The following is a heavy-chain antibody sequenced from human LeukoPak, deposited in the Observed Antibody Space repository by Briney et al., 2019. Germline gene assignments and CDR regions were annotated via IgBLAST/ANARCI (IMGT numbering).Heavy chain of an antibody. J-gene: IGHJ5*02. CDR3: ARSEKYYYGSGSYYNTVRINWFDP. CDR1: GGSFSGYY. Sequence: SETLSLTCAVYGGSFSGYYWSWIRQPPGKGLEWIGEINHSGSTNYNPPLKSRVTISVDTSKNQFSLKLSSVTAADTAVYYCARSEKYYYGSGSYYNTVRINWFDPWGQGTLVTVSS. D-gene: IGHD3-10*01. V-gene: IGHV4-34*01. CDR2: INHSGST.